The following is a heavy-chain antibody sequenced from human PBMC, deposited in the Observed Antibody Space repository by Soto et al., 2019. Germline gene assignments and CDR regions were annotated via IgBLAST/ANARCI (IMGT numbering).Heavy chain of an antibody. CDR1: GYTFTSYG. V-gene: IGHV1-18*01. J-gene: IGHJ4*01. D-gene: IGHD3-16*02. CDR3: ARAPYYDYIGGSYPAGAEYYFDY. Sequence: GASVKVSCKASGYTFTSYGISWVRQAPGQGLEWMGWISAYNGNTNYAQKLQGRVTTTTDTSTSTAYMELRSLRSDDTAVYYCARAPYYDYIGGSYPAGAEYYFDYWG. CDR2: ISAYNGNT.